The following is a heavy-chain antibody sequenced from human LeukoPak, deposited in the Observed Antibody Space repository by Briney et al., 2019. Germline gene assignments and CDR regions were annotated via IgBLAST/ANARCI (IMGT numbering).Heavy chain of an antibody. J-gene: IGHJ4*02. CDR3: AGLDY. Sequence: GGSLRLSCAASGFTFSSYGMSWVRQAPGKGLEWVSVIYSGGSTYYADSVKGRFTISRDNSKNTLYLQMNSLRAEDTAVYYCAGLDYWGQGTLVTVSS. CDR2: IYSGGST. CDR1: GFTFSSYG. V-gene: IGHV3-66*01.